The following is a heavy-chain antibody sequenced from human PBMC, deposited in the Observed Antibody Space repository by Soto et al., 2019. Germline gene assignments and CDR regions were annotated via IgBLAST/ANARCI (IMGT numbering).Heavy chain of an antibody. CDR2: INNGYTTI. Sequence: NGLEWLSYINNGYTTIYYADSVKGRFTISRDNAKNSLYLQMNSLRDEDTAVYYFVLFRNFHHSSGSYYLGTRGQPPCVSLPSCWF. D-gene: IGHD3-10*01. J-gene: IGHJ5*01. CDR3: VLFRNFHHSSGSYYLGTRGQPPCVSLPSCWF. V-gene: IGHV3-48*02.